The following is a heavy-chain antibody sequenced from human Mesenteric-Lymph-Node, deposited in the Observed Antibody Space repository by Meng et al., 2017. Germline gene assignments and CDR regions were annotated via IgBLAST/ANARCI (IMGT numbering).Heavy chain of an antibody. CDR2: IRGKVYPGAT. J-gene: IGHJ4*02. Sequence: GESLKISCIASGFNFGDYDMSWARQAPGKGLEWVGCIRGKVYPGATQYAASVKGRFTISRDDSESIVYLQMNSLKSEDTAMYYCTKGCLFDFWGQGAPVTVSS. CDR3: TKGCLFDF. CDR1: GFNFGDYD. V-gene: IGHV3-49*04. D-gene: IGHD2-15*01.